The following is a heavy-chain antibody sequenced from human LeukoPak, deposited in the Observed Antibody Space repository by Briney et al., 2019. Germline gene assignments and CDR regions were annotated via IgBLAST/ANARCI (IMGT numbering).Heavy chain of an antibody. CDR1: GYTFTSYD. CDR2: MNPNSGNT. V-gene: IGHV1-8*01. Sequence: ASVKVSCKASGYTFTSYDINWVRQATGQGLEWMGWMNPNSGNTGYAQKFQGRVTMTRNTSISTAYMELSSLRSEDTAAYYCAGGPGSGSYDSLSPLDYWGQGTLVTVSS. D-gene: IGHD3-10*01. J-gene: IGHJ4*02. CDR3: AGGPGSGSYDSLSPLDY.